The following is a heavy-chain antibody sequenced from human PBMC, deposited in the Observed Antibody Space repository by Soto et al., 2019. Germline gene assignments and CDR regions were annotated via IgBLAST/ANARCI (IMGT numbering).Heavy chain of an antibody. CDR2: IYYRGGT. CDR1: VGALSSGGYF. Sequence: PSETLSLTCTFSVGALSSGGYFYTWFRQPPWKGLEWLGYIYYRGGTNYNPSLKSRVTISLDKSKSQFSLRLISVTAADTAVYYCTREEADDNYFEPWGQGTLVNVSS. CDR3: TREEADDNYFEP. J-gene: IGHJ5*02. V-gene: IGHV4-61*08.